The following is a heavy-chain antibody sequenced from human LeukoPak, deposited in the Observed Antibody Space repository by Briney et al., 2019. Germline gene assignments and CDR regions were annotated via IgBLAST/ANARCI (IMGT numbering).Heavy chain of an antibody. J-gene: IGHJ4*02. D-gene: IGHD6-13*01. Sequence: GRSLRLSCAASGFTFDDYAMHWVWQAPGKGLEWVSGIGWNSGTIDYADSVKGRFTISRDNAKNSLYLQMNSLRAEDTALYYCAKDGRVSSRSYWGYLDYWGQGTLVTVSS. CDR3: AKDGRVSSRSYWGYLDY. CDR1: GFTFDDYA. V-gene: IGHV3-9*01. CDR2: IGWNSGTI.